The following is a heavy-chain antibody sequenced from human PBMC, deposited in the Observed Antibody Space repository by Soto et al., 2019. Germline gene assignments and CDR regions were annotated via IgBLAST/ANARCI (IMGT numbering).Heavy chain of an antibody. V-gene: IGHV1-18*01. CDR3: ARDRVYGISYYGMDV. CDR1: GYTFTSYG. D-gene: IGHD6-13*01. CDR2: ISAYNGNT. J-gene: IGHJ6*02. Sequence: ASVKVSCKASGYTFTSYGISWVRQAPGQGLEWMGWISAYNGNTNYAQKLQGRVTMTTDTSTSTAYMELRSLRSDDTAVYYCARDRVYGISYYGMDVWGQGNTVPVSS.